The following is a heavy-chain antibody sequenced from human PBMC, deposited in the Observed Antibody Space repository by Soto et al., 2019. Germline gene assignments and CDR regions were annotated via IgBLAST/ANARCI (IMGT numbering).Heavy chain of an antibody. CDR1: GFTFNKDA. D-gene: IGHD6-19*01. Sequence: QVQLVESGGGVVQPGSGRSLRLSCAAAGFTFNKDAMHWVRQAPGKGLEWVAVITYDGSDKYKWYAESVKGRFTISRDNSKNTLYLEMNSLRPEDTAVYYCVKDRGGGWTFDYWGQGTLVTVSS. CDR3: VKDRGGGWTFDY. CDR2: ITYDGSDK. J-gene: IGHJ4*02. V-gene: IGHV3-30*18.